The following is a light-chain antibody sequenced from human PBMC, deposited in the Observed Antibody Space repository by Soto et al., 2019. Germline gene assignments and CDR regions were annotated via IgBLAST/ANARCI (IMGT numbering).Light chain of an antibody. CDR2: SNN. V-gene: IGLV1-44*01. Sequence: QSVLTQPPSASGTPGQRVTISCSGSTSNIGSNTVNCYQQLPGTAPKLLFYSNNQRPSGVPDRFSGSKSGTSAPLATSGLQSEDEADDYCSAWDDSLSGYVFGTGTKLA. CDR3: SAWDDSLSGYV. J-gene: IGLJ1*01. CDR1: TSNIGSNT.